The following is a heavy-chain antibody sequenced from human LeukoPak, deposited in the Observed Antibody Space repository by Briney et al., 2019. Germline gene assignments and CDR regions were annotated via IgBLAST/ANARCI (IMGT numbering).Heavy chain of an antibody. CDR2: IEKDGSEI. V-gene: IGHV3-7*01. Sequence: GGSLRLSCAASGFTLSTYSMNWVRQAPGKGMEWVAIIEKDGSEILYVDSVKGRFTISRDNAKNSLYLQMNSPRAEDTAVYYCAAGAGWLIDWWGQGTLVTVSS. D-gene: IGHD6-19*01. J-gene: IGHJ4*02. CDR3: AAGAGWLIDW. CDR1: GFTLSTYS.